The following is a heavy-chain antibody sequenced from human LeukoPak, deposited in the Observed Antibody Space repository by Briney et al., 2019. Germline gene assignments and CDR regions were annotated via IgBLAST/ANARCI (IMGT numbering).Heavy chain of an antibody. CDR3: ARNDIVLMKPFDP. D-gene: IGHD2-8*01. CDR1: GGSFSGYY. Sequence: PSETLSLTCAVYGGSFSGYYWSWIRQPPGKGLEWIGEINHSGSTNYNPSLKSRVTISVDTSKNQFSLKLSSVTAADTAVYYCARNDIVLMKPFDPWGQGTLVTVSS. J-gene: IGHJ5*02. CDR2: INHSGST. V-gene: IGHV4-34*01.